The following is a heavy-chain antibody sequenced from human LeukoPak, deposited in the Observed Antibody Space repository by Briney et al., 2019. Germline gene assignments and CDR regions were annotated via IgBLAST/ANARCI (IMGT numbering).Heavy chain of an antibody. D-gene: IGHD3-10*01. Sequence: GGSLRLSCAASGFTFSSYGMHWVRQAPGKGLEWVAVISYDGSNKYYADSVKGRFTISRDNSKNTLYLQMNSLETEDTAMYYCTWVERFGLNAYYYYMAVWGKGSVVTVSS. CDR1: GFTFSSYG. V-gene: IGHV3-30*03. CDR3: TWVERFGLNAYYYYMAV. J-gene: IGHJ6*03. CDR2: ISYDGSNK.